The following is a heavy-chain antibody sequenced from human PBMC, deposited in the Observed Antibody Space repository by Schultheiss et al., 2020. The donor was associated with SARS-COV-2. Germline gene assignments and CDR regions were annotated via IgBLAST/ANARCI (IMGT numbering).Heavy chain of an antibody. CDR2: IWYDGSNK. Sequence: GGSLRLSCAASGFTFSSYGMHWVRQAPGKGLEWVAVIWYDGSNKYYADSVKGRFTIFRDNSKNTLYLQMNSLRAEDTAVYYCASCGASCHYYGMDVWGQGTTVTVSS. CDR3: ASCGASCHYYGMDV. V-gene: IGHV3-33*01. CDR1: GFTFSSYG. J-gene: IGHJ6*02. D-gene: IGHD2-2*01.